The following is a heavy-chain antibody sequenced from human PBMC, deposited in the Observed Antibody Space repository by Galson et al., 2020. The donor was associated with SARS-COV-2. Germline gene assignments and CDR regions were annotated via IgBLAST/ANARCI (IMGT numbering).Heavy chain of an antibody. D-gene: IGHD2-8*01. Sequence: PGGSLRLSCAASGFTFSSYAMHWVRQAPGKGLEWVAVISYDGSNKYYADSVKGRFTISRDNSKNTLYLQMNSLRAEDTAVYYCARDLLMFNPYYYDYGMDVWVQGTTVTVSS. CDR2: ISYDGSNK. CDR3: ARDLLMFNPYYYDYGMDV. CDR1: GFTFSSYA. V-gene: IGHV3-30-3*01. J-gene: IGHJ6*02.